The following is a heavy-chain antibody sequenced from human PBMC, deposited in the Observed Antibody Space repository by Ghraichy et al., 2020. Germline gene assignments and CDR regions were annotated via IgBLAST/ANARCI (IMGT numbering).Heavy chain of an antibody. Sequence: GGSLRLSCAASGFTFSTCAMHWVRQAPGKGLEWVATFSYDGKSRFQADSVKGRFTISRDNSKSTLYLQMNSLRADDTAMYFCAKEPTYSGSSIDYWGQGTLVTVST. V-gene: IGHV3-30*18. CDR2: FSYDGKSR. CDR1: GFTFSTCA. D-gene: IGHD1-26*01. J-gene: IGHJ4*02. CDR3: AKEPTYSGSSIDY.